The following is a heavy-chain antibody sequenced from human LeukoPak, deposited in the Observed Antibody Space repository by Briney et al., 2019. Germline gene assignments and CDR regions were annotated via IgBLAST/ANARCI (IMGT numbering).Heavy chain of an antibody. CDR2: GFYSGST. CDR1: GDSISSNSYY. D-gene: IGHD3-22*01. Sequence: SETLSLTCTVSGDSISSNSYYWCWVRQPPGKGLEWIGSGFYSGSTYYNPSLKSRVTISVDTSKNQFSQKLNSVTAADTAVYYCAIHPFYYDSSGFLQIDDLDFWGRGILVTVSS. J-gene: IGHJ4*02. CDR3: AIHPFYYDSSGFLQIDDLDF. V-gene: IGHV4-39*01.